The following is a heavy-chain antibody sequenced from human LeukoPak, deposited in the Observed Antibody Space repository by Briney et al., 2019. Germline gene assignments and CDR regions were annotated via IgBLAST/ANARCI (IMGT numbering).Heavy chain of an antibody. D-gene: IGHD2-15*01. CDR1: GFAFSDHY. V-gene: IGHV3-72*01. CDR2: SRDKARGYTT. J-gene: IGHJ5*01. Sequence: PGGSLRLSCAASGFAFSDHYMDWVRQAPGKGLEWVGRSRDKARGYTTEYAASVRDRFSISRDDATSSLYLQMNSLKTEDTAVYYCARGFCGAGSCYSDPSWGHGTLVTVSS. CDR3: ARGFCGAGSCYSDPS.